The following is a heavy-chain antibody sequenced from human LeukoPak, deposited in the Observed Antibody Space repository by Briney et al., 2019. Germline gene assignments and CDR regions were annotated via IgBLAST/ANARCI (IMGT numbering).Heavy chain of an antibody. Sequence: GRSLRLSCAASGFTFDDYAMHWVRQAPGKGLEWVSGINWNSGTIGYADSVQGRFTISRDNAKNSLYLQMSSLRAEDTALYYCAKDIYYDITQPLDWGQGTLVTVSS. CDR1: GFTFDDYA. CDR2: INWNSGTI. V-gene: IGHV3-9*01. J-gene: IGHJ4*02. D-gene: IGHD3-9*01. CDR3: AKDIYYDITQPLD.